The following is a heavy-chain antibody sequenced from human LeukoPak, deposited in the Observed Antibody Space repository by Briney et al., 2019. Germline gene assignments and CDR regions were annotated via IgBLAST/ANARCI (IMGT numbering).Heavy chain of an antibody. J-gene: IGHJ4*02. CDR3: AKNPLGYCSSTSCYTLPVDY. Sequence: PGGSLRLSCAASGFTFSSYSMNWVRQAPGKGLEWVSAISGSGGSTYYADSVKGRFTISRDNSKNTLYLQMNSLRAEDTAVYYCAKNPLGYCSSTSCYTLPVDYWGQGTLVTVSS. CDR2: ISGSGGST. V-gene: IGHV3-23*01. CDR1: GFTFSSYS. D-gene: IGHD2-2*01.